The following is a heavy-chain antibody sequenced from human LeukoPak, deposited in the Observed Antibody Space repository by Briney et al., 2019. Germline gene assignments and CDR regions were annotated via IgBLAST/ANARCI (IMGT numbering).Heavy chain of an antibody. CDR3: AKGTLYGVIPREAFDY. CDR2: IRYDGSNK. V-gene: IGHV3-30*02. D-gene: IGHD3-16*01. Sequence: GGSLRLSCAASGFTFSSYGMHWVRQAPGKGLEWVAFIRYDGSNKYYADSVKGRFTISRDNSKNTLYLQMNSLRAEDTAVYYCAKGTLYGVIPREAFDYWGQGTLVTVSS. J-gene: IGHJ4*02. CDR1: GFTFSSYG.